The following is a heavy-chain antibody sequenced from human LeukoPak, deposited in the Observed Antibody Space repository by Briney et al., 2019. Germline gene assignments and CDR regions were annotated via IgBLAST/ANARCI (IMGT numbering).Heavy chain of an antibody. CDR1: GFTFSSYG. CDR3: ARVAGSSSWSRLYYFDY. CDR2: IRYDGSYK. D-gene: IGHD6-13*01. V-gene: IGHV3-30*02. J-gene: IGHJ4*02. Sequence: GGSLRLSCAASGFTFSSYGMNWVRQAPGKGLEWVAFIRYDGSYKYYAGSVKGRFTFSRDNSKNTLYLLMNSLRAEDTAVYYCARVAGSSSWSRLYYFDYWGQGTLVTVSS.